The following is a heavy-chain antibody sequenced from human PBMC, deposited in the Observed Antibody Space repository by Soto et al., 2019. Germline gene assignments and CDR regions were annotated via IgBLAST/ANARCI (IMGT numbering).Heavy chain of an antibody. Sequence: SETLSLTCTVSGGSMRSSSYYWGWFRQPPGKGLEWIGSIYYSGSTYYNPSLKSRVTISVDTSKNQFSLKLSSVTAADTAVYYCARRQSSSWYGLWGQGTLVTVSS. CDR1: GGSMRSSSYY. D-gene: IGHD6-13*01. J-gene: IGHJ4*02. CDR3: ARRQSSSWYGL. V-gene: IGHV4-39*01. CDR2: IYYSGST.